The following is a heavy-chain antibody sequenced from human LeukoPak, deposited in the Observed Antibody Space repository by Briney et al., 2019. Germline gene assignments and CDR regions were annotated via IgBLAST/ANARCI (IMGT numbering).Heavy chain of an antibody. J-gene: IGHJ4*02. CDR2: IKSKTDGGTT. CDR1: GFTFSNAW. D-gene: IGHD5-24*01. V-gene: IGHV3-15*01. Sequence: GGSLRLSCVASGFTFSNAWMSWVRQAPGRGREWVGRIKSKTDGGTTDYAAPVKGRFTISRDDSKNTLYLQMNSLKTEDTALYYCTTGATMTWDAFWGQGTLVTVSS. CDR3: TTGATMTWDAF.